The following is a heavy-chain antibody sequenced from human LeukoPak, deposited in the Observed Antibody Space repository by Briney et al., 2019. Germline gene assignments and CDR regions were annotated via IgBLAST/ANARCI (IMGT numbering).Heavy chain of an antibody. J-gene: IGHJ5*02. CDR3: ASLLYYYDSSGYSSWFDP. D-gene: IGHD3-22*01. Sequence: SETLSLTCTVSGGSISSYYWSWIRQPPGKGLEWIGYIYYSGSTNYNLSLKSRVTISVDTSKNQFSLKLSSVTAADTAVYYCASLLYYYDSSGYSSWFDPWGQGTLVTVSS. CDR2: IYYSGST. CDR1: GGSISSYY. V-gene: IGHV4-59*01.